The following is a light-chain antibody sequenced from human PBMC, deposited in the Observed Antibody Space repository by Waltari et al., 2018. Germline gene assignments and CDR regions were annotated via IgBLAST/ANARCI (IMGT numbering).Light chain of an antibody. Sequence: QSSLTQPAAVSGSPGQSVTISCTGASSEVGRYDIVSWYQQHPGNATKLVISHVSKRHSGVSDRYSGSKTGDTASLTISGLESEAEADYYCCSYACNYVWVFGGETRLTVL. CDR2: HVS. CDR1: SSEVGRYDI. J-gene: IGLJ3*02. CDR3: CSYACNYVWV. V-gene: IGLV2-23*02.